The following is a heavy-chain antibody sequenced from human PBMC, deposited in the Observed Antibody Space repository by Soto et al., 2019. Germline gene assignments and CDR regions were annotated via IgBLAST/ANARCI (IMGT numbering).Heavy chain of an antibody. CDR2: INPNSGGT. Sequence: ASVKVSCKASGYTFTGYYMHWVRQAPGQGLEWMGWINPNSGGTNYAQKSQGWVTMTRDTSISTAYMELSRLRSDDTAVYYCARDSYSNYDGRIYYYYGMDVWGRGTTVTVSS. J-gene: IGHJ6*02. CDR1: GYTFTGYY. CDR3: ARDSYSNYDGRIYYYYGMDV. D-gene: IGHD4-4*01. V-gene: IGHV1-2*04.